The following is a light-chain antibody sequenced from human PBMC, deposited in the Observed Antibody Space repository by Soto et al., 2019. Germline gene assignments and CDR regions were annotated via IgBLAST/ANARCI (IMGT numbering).Light chain of an antibody. CDR3: APWDDSLNGPV. V-gene: IGLV1-44*01. CDR1: SSNIGSNS. CDR2: NND. Sequence: QSVLTQPPSASGTPGQRVTLSCSGSSSNIGSNSVNWYQQLPGTAPKLLIYNNDQRPSGVPDRFSGSKSGTSASLAISGLQSEDEADYYCAPWDDSLNGPVFGGGTQLTVL. J-gene: IGLJ2*01.